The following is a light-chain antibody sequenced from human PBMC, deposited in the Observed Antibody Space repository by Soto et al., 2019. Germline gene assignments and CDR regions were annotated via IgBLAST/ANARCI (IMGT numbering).Light chain of an antibody. CDR2: SAS. Sequence: EIVMTQSPATLSVSPGERVTLSCRASQSISTELAWYQQKPGQPPRLLIYSASTRATGVPARFTGSGSGSEFTLTISGLQSEVFAVYYCQQGHNWPLTFGQGTRLEI. CDR1: QSISTE. CDR3: QQGHNWPLT. V-gene: IGKV3-15*01. J-gene: IGKJ2*01.